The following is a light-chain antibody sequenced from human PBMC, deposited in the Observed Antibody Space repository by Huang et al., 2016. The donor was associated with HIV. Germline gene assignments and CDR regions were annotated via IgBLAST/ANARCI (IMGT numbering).Light chain of an antibody. Sequence: DIVLTQSPGTLSLSPGQRATLSCRASQSISSGYLAWYQQRPAQAPRLLIYGASTRATGIPDRFSGSGSGTDFTLTMTRLEPEDFAVYYCQQYGSSHQTFGQGTKVEIK. V-gene: IGKV3-20*01. CDR1: QSISSGY. CDR3: QQYGSSHQT. J-gene: IGKJ1*01. CDR2: GAS.